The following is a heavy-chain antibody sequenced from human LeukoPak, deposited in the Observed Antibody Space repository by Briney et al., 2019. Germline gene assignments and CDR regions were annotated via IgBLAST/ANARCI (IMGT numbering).Heavy chain of an antibody. V-gene: IGHV4-59*01. D-gene: IGHD2-2*01. Sequence: SETLSLTCTVSGGSMSSYYGSWIRQPPGKGLEWVGYIYYSGSTNYNRSLKSRVTISVDTSKKQFTLKQRSVTAADTAVYYCARGGGLYCSSTSCSIDYWGQGTLVTVSS. CDR1: GGSMSSYY. J-gene: IGHJ4*02. CDR3: ARGGGLYCSSTSCSIDY. CDR2: IYYSGST.